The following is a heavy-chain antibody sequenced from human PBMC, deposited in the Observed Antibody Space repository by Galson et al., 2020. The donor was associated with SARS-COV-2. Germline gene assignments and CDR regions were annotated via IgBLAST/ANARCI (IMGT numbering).Heavy chain of an antibody. D-gene: IGHD2-15*01. CDR3: ARHLVVVVAASYYFDY. CDR2: IYYSGST. Sequence: SETLSLTCTASGGSISSRSNYWGWIRQPQGKGLEWIGSIYYSGSTYYNPSLKSRVTISVDTSKNQFSLKLSSVTAADTAVYYCARHLVVVVAASYYFDYWGQGTLVTVSS. J-gene: IGHJ4*02. CDR1: GGSISSRSNY. V-gene: IGHV4-39*01.